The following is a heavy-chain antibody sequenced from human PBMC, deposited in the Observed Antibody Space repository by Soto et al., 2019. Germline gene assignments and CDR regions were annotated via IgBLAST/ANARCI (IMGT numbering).Heavy chain of an antibody. J-gene: IGHJ4*02. CDR2: ISWNSGNI. V-gene: IGHV3-9*01. CDR1: GFTFEDYA. CDR3: AKASHHYDSGSYFQPFDF. Sequence: GGSLRLSCAASGFTFEDYAMHWVRQVPGKGLEWVSGISWNSGNIGYADYVKGRFTVSRDNAKNSLYLQVNSLRTEDTALYFCAKASHHYDSGSYFQPFDFWGQGALVTVSS. D-gene: IGHD3-22*01.